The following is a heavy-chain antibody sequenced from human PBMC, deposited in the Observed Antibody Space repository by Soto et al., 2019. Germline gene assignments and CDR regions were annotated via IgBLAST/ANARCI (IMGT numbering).Heavy chain of an antibody. J-gene: IGHJ6*02. CDR3: ARVCSCPSASCLYYGMDV. Sequence: VQLVQSGAEVRKPGSSVKVSCKASGGDFKNFIIAWVRQAPGHGLEWMGGIIPIFGTPNFVQKFQDRVTITAGEATSTTDMELSSLRSEDTAVYYCARVCSCPSASCLYYGMDVWGQGTTVIVSS. CDR2: IIPIFGTP. V-gene: IGHV1-69*01. CDR1: GGDFKNFI. D-gene: IGHD2-2*01.